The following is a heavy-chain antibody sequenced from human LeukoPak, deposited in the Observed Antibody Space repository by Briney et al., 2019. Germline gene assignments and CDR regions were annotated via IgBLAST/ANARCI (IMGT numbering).Heavy chain of an antibody. CDR3: ARGNGSRWPHYHYMDV. V-gene: IGHV1-46*01. J-gene: IGHJ6*03. D-gene: IGHD6-13*01. CDR2: INHRGDIT. Sequence: ASVKVSCKASGYAFTNHYMHWVRRAPGQGPEWMGLINHRGDITTSAQRFQDRITMTRDTSTSTDYMGLRSLTSEDTAVYYCARGNGSRWPHYHYMDVWGKGTTVIVSS. CDR1: GYAFTNHY.